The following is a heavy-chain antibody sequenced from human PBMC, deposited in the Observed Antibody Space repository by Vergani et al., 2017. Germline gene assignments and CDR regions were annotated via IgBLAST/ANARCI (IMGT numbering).Heavy chain of an antibody. CDR1: GYTFTSYG. Sequence: QVQLVQSGAEVKKPGASVKVSCKASGYTFTSYGISWVRQAPGQGLEWMGWISAYNGNTNYAQKLQGRVTMTTDTSTSTAYMGPRSLRSDDTAVYYCARTTPTTVTKGFLGVVYYYYYYMDVWGKGTTVTVSS. CDR2: ISAYNGNT. V-gene: IGHV1-18*01. J-gene: IGHJ6*03. D-gene: IGHD4-17*01. CDR3: ARTTPTTVTKGFLGVVYYYYYYMDV.